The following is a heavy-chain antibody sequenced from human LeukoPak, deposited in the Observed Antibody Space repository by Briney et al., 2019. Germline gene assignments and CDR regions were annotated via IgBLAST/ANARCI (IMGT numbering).Heavy chain of an antibody. CDR3: ARDLSPADSGNYFDVFDI. D-gene: IGHD3-22*01. J-gene: IGHJ3*02. CDR2: IKRDESVR. Sequence: GGSLRLSCVGSGFTFGGNWKNWVRQAQGKGLEWVANIKRDESVRHYVDSVKGRFTISRDNAQNSLFLQMSSLRADDTAVYYCARDLSPADSGNYFDVFDIWGQGTMVTVSS. CDR1: GFTFGGNW. V-gene: IGHV3-7*01.